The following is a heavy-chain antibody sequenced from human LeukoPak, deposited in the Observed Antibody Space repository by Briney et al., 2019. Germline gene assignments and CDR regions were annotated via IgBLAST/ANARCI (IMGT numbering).Heavy chain of an antibody. CDR1: GYTFTGYY. CDR2: INPNSGGT. Sequence: ASVKASCKASGYTFTGYYMHWVRQAPGQGLEWMGWINPNSGGTNYAQKFQGRVTMTEDTSTDTAYMELSSLRSEDTAVYYCATDGRHYYGSGSLRTYYYYGMDVWGQGTTVTVSS. J-gene: IGHJ6*02. CDR3: ATDGRHYYGSGSLRTYYYYGMDV. V-gene: IGHV1-2*02. D-gene: IGHD3-10*01.